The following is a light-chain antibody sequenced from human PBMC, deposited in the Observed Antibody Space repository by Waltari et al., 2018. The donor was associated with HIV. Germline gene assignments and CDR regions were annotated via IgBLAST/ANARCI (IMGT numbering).Light chain of an antibody. V-gene: IGLV2-11*01. CDR1: TSDVGGYNY. J-gene: IGLJ3*02. CDR3: CSYAGSHTWV. CDR2: DVN. Sequence: QSALTQPRSVSGSPGQSVTISCTGTTSDVGGYNYVSWYQQHPGKAPKIIIYDVNKRPSGVPDRFSGSKSDNTASLTISGLQAEDEADYSCCSYAGSHTWVFGGGTKLTVL.